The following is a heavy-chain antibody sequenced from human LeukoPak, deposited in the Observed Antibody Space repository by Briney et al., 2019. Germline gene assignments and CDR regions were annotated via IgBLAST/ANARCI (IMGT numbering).Heavy chain of an antibody. D-gene: IGHD2-8*01. CDR2: INPNSGGT. V-gene: IGHV1-2*06. Sequence: ASVKVSCKASGYTFTGYYMHWVRQAPGQGLEWMGRINPNSGGTNYAQKFQGRVTMTRDTSTSTVYMELSSLRSEDTAVYYCARDSGVYVAFDYWGQGTLVTVSS. CDR3: ARDSGVYVAFDY. CDR1: GYTFTGYY. J-gene: IGHJ4*02.